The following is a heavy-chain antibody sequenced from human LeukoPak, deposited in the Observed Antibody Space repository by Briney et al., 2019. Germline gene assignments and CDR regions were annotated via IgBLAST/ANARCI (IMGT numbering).Heavy chain of an antibody. CDR2: IYPGDSNT. V-gene: IGHV5-51*01. J-gene: IGHJ4*02. CDR1: GYTFTNYW. Sequence: GESLRISCTGSGYTFTNYWIGWVRQMPGKGLEWMGIIYPGDSNTRYSPSFQGQVTLSVDRSITTAYVQWNSLTASDTAMYYCAKASTFLYGAAKNFDSWGQGTRVTVSS. D-gene: IGHD2/OR15-2a*01. CDR3: AKASTFLYGAAKNFDS.